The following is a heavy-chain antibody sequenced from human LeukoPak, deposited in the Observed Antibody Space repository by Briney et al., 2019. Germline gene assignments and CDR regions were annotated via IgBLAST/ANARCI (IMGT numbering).Heavy chain of an antibody. Sequence: EPSETLSLTCAVSGGSISSSTNWWSWVRQPPGKGLEWIGEIYHSGSTNYNPSLKSRVTISVDTSKNQFSLKLSSVTAADTAVYYCARNVPSWYSGHPLDYWGQGTLVTVSS. V-gene: IGHV4-4*02. D-gene: IGHD6-13*01. CDR1: GGSISSSTNW. CDR2: IYHSGST. CDR3: ARNVPSWYSGHPLDY. J-gene: IGHJ4*02.